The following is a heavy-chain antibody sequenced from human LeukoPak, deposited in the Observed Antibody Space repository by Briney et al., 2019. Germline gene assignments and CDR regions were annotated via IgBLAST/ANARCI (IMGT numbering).Heavy chain of an antibody. D-gene: IGHD4-17*01. CDR3: AKDRANYGDYLFDY. Sequence: SLRLSCAASGFTFDDYAMHWVRQAPGKGLEWVSGISWNSGNIGYADSVKGRFTSSRDNAKNSLCLQMNSLRAEDTALYYCAKDRANYGDYLFDYWGQGTLVTVSS. CDR2: ISWNSGNI. CDR1: GFTFDDYA. V-gene: IGHV3-9*01. J-gene: IGHJ4*02.